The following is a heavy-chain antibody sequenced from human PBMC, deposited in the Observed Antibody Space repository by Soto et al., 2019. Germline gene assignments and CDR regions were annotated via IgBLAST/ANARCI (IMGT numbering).Heavy chain of an antibody. V-gene: IGHV1-18*01. Sequence: QVQLVQSGDEVKKPGASVKVSCKAPGYIFVNYGIAWVRQAAGQGLEWRGWISPYTGNTHSATKIQGRLTMTTETSTSTAYMDLGSLTSDDTAVYYCLMVVNYVTLTPQDVWGQGTTVTVSS. CDR2: ISPYTGNT. J-gene: IGHJ6*02. CDR1: GYIFVNYG. CDR3: LMVVNYVTLTPQDV. D-gene: IGHD3-16*01.